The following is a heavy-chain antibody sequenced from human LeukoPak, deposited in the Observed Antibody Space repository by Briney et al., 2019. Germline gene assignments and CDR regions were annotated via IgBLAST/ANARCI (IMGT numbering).Heavy chain of an antibody. CDR3: AKNGDRGAYCSGGSCYPYYYYYMDV. D-gene: IGHD2-15*01. CDR1: GFTFSSYG. J-gene: IGHJ6*03. V-gene: IGHV3-23*01. CDR2: VSSRGGST. Sequence: GGSLRLSCAASGFTFSSYGMSWVRQAPGKGLECVSAVSSRGGSTYYADSVKGRFTISRDNSKNTLSLQMNSLRAEDTAIYYCAKNGDRGAYCSGGSCYPYYYYYMDVWGKGTTVTISS.